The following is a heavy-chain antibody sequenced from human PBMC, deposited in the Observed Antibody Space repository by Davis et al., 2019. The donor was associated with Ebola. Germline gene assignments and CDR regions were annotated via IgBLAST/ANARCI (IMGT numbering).Heavy chain of an antibody. J-gene: IGHJ4*02. D-gene: IGHD3-10*01. CDR2: INHSGST. CDR1: GGSFSGYY. Sequence: MPSETLSLTCAVYGGSFSGYYWSWIRQPPGKGLEWIGEINHSGSTNYNPSLKSRVTISVDTSKNQFSLKLSSVTAADTAVYYCARQPLPRGVTLDYWGQGTLVTVSP. CDR3: ARQPLPRGVTLDY. V-gene: IGHV4-34*01.